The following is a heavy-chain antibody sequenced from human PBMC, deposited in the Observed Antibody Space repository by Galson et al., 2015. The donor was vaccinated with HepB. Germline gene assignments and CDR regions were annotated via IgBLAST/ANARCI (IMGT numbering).Heavy chain of an antibody. CDR1: GYTLTELS. CDR2: FDPEDGET. V-gene: IGHV1-24*01. CDR3: ATARITGTSEGENYGMDV. J-gene: IGHJ6*02. Sequence: SVKVSCKVSGYTLTELSMHWVRQAPGKGLEWMGGFDPEDGETIYAQKFQGRVTMTEDTSTDTAYMELSSLRSEDTAVYYCATARITGTSEGENYGMDVWGQGTTVTVSS. D-gene: IGHD1-20*01.